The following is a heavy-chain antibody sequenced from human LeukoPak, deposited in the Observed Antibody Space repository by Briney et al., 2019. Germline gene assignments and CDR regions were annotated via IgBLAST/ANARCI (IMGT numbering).Heavy chain of an antibody. J-gene: IGHJ5*02. Sequence: SETLSLTCTVSGYSISSGYYWGWIRQPPGKGLEWIGSIYHSGSTYYNPSLKSRVTISVDTSKNQFSLKLSSVTAADTAVYYCARVSRSGSYDWFDPWGQGTLVTVSS. D-gene: IGHD3-10*01. CDR3: ARVSRSGSYDWFDP. V-gene: IGHV4-38-2*02. CDR1: GYSISSGYY. CDR2: IYHSGST.